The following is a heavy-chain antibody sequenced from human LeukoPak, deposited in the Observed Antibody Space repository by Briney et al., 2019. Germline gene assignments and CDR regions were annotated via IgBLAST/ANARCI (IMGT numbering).Heavy chain of an antibody. Sequence: ASVKVSCKASGGTFSSYAISWVRQAPGQGLEWMGGIIPIFGTANYAQKSQGRVTITADKSTSTAYMELSSLRSEDTAVYYCASGPPYYDSSGYYSGYFGYWGQGTLVTVSS. D-gene: IGHD3-22*01. CDR2: IIPIFGTA. V-gene: IGHV1-69*06. CDR1: GGTFSSYA. J-gene: IGHJ4*02. CDR3: ASGPPYYDSSGYYSGYFGY.